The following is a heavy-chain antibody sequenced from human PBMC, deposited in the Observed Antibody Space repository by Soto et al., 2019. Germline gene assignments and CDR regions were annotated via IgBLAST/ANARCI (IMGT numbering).Heavy chain of an antibody. CDR2: IIPIFGTA. CDR1: GGTFSSYA. D-gene: IGHD2-15*01. CDR3: ARSQGGSSSLDIYYYYYYGMDV. V-gene: IGHV1-69*01. J-gene: IGHJ6*02. Sequence: QVQLVQSGAEVKKPGSSVKVSCKAPGGTFSSYAISWVRQAPGQGLEWMGGIIPIFGTANYAQKFQGRVTITADESTSTGYMELSSLRSEDTAVYYCARSQGGSSSLDIYYYYYYGMDVWGQGTTVTFSS.